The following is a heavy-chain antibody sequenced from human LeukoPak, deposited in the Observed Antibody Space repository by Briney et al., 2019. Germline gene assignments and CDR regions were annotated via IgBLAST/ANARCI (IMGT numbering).Heavy chain of an antibody. J-gene: IGHJ4*02. CDR1: GGSISTNNYY. V-gene: IGHV4-39*01. D-gene: IGHD5-24*01. CDR3: VRRRDGYIWYFDD. CDR2: IFYTGTS. Sequence: SENLSLTCTVSGGSISTNNYYWGWIRQPPGTGLEYIGNIFYTGTSYYNPSLKSRLTMSVDTSKNQFSLKLGSVTAADTAVYYCVRRRDGYIWYFDDWGQGTLVTVSS.